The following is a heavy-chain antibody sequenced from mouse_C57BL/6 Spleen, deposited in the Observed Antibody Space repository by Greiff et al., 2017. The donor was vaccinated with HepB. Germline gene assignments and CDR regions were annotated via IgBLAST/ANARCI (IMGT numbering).Heavy chain of an antibody. CDR3: ARRGGYDYDGPWFAY. CDR2: ISGGGGNT. CDR1: GFTFSSYT. D-gene: IGHD2-4*01. V-gene: IGHV5-9*01. J-gene: IGHJ3*01. Sequence: EVKLVESGGGLVKPGGSLKLSCAASGFTFSSYTMSWVRQTPEKRLEWVATISGGGGNTYYPDSVKGRFTISRDNAKNTLYLQMSSWRSEDTALYYCARRGGYDYDGPWFAYWGQGTLVTVSA.